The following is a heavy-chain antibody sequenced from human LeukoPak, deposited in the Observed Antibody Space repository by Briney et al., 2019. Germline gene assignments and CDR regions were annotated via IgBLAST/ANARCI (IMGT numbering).Heavy chain of an antibody. CDR2: IYTSGST. CDR3: ARDNALSSTKLGLDY. J-gene: IGHJ4*02. Sequence: SETLSLTCTVSGGSISSYYWSWIRQPAGKGLEWIGRIYTSGSTNYNPSLKSRVTMSVDTSKNQFSLKLSSVTAADTAVYYCARDNALSSTKLGLDYWGQGTLVTVSS. V-gene: IGHV4-4*07. CDR1: GGSISSYY. D-gene: IGHD2-2*01.